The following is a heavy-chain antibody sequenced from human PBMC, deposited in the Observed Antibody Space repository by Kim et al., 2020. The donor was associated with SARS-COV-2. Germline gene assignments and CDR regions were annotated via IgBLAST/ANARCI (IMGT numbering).Heavy chain of an antibody. Sequence: ASVKVSCKVSGYTLTELSMHWVRQAPGKGLEWMGGFDPEDGETIYAQKFQGRVTMTEDTSTDTANMELSSLRSEDTAGYYCATDSRRMVRGVMLEPDAFDIRGQGTMVTVSS. V-gene: IGHV1-24*01. J-gene: IGHJ3*02. CDR3: ATDSRRMVRGVMLEPDAFDI. CDR2: FDPEDGET. CDR1: GYTLTELS. D-gene: IGHD3-10*01.